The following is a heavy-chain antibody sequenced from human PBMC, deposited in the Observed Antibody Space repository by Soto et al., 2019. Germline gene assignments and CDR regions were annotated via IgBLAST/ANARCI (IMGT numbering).Heavy chain of an antibody. CDR3: ARSVDP. J-gene: IGHJ5*02. CDR1: GGSFSGYY. Sequence: PSETLSLTCAVYGGSFSGYYWSWIRQPPGKGLEWIGYIYHSGSTYYNPSLKSRVTISVDRSKNQFSLKLSSVTAADTAVYYCARSVDPWGQGTLVTVSS. CDR2: IYHSGST. V-gene: IGHV4-34*01.